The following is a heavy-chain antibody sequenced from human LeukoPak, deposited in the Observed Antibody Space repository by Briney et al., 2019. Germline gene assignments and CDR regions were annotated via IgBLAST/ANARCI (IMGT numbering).Heavy chain of an antibody. Sequence: PGGSLRLSCAASGFTFSSYEMNWVRQAPGKGLEWASYISSSGSTIYYADSVKGRFTISRDNAKNSLYLQMNSLRAEDTAVYYCARDFSGSYNYFDYWGQGTLVTVSS. CDR1: GFTFSSYE. V-gene: IGHV3-48*03. CDR3: ARDFSGSYNYFDY. D-gene: IGHD1-26*01. CDR2: ISSSGSTI. J-gene: IGHJ4*02.